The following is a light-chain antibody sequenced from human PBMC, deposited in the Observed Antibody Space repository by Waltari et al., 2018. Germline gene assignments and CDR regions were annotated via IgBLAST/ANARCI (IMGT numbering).Light chain of an antibody. CDR1: GSAIGSYKY. Sequence: QSALTQPASVSGSPGQSTDISCSGTGSAIGSYKYVSWYQQHPGKAPKLIIYDVIKRPSGVSNRFSAIKSGTTAYLTISGLQAEDEADYFCSSYASGGSWVFGGGTKVTVL. CDR3: SSYASGGSWV. J-gene: IGLJ3*02. V-gene: IGLV2-14*03. CDR2: DVI.